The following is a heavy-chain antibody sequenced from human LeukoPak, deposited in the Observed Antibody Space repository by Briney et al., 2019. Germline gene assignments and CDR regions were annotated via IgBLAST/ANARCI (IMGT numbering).Heavy chain of an antibody. Sequence: GGSLRLPCAASGFIFSTYDFHWVRQATGKGLEWVSGIGTAGDTYYPGSVKGRFTISRDNFKNMLYLQMNSLRAEDTAVYYCAQISVDTSRNRWSDFDSWGRGILVTVSS. CDR3: AQISVDTSRNRWSDFDS. V-gene: IGHV3-13*01. J-gene: IGHJ4*02. CDR2: IGTAGDT. D-gene: IGHD5-18*01. CDR1: GFIFSTYD.